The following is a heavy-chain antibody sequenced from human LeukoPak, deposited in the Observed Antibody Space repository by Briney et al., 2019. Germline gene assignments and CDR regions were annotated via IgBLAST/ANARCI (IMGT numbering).Heavy chain of an antibody. J-gene: IGHJ4*02. CDR2: INPNGGGT. V-gene: IGHV1-2*02. CDR3: ARSAESSSWVEFDY. D-gene: IGHD6-13*01. Sequence: ASVKVSCKASGYSFTGYYMHWVRQAPGQGLEWMGWINPNGGGTNYAQKFQVRGTMTRDTSISTAYMELSRLRSDDTAVYYCARSAESSSWVEFDYWGQGTLVTVSS. CDR1: GYSFTGYY.